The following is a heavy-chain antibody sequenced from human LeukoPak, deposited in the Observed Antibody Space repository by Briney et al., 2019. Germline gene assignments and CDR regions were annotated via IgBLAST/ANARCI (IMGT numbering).Heavy chain of an antibody. CDR1: GFTFRSYA. J-gene: IGHJ4*02. V-gene: IGHV3-23*01. CDR3: ASSGVVMGKQESVRLSFNEYYFDY. Sequence: GGSLRLSCAASGFTFRSYAMSWVRQAPGKGLEWVSAISGSGGSTYYADSVKGRFTISRDNSKNTLYLQMNSLRAEDTAVYYCASSGVVMGKQESVRLSFNEYYFDYWGQGTLVTVSS. CDR2: ISGSGGST. D-gene: IGHD4-23*01.